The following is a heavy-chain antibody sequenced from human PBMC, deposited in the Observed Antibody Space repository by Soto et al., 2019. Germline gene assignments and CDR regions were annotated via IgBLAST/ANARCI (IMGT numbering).Heavy chain of an antibody. CDR2: IIPIFGTA. CDR3: ASSGEMATIRTALSH. V-gene: IGHV1-69*12. Sequence: QVQLVQSGAEVKKPGSSVKVSCKASGGTFSSYAISWVRQAPGQGLEWMGGIIPIFGTANYAQKFQGRVTSXXDXSXXTAYMELSSLRSEDTAVYYCASSGEMATIRTALSHWGQGTLVTVSS. CDR1: GGTFSSYA. D-gene: IGHD5-12*01. J-gene: IGHJ4*02.